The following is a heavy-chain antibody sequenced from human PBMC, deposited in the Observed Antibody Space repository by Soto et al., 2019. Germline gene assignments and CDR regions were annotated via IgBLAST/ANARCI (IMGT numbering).Heavy chain of an antibody. J-gene: IGHJ5*02. V-gene: IGHV3-7*03. CDR2: IKQDGSEK. Sequence: GGSLRLSCAASGFTFSSYWMSWVRQAPGKGLEWVANIKQDGSEKYYVDSVKGRFTISRDNAKNSLYLQMNSLRAEDTAVYYCAREGPRPRRGYERGDWLDPSGKGTRGTVSS. CDR1: GFTFSSYW. CDR3: AREGPRPRRGYERGDWLDP. D-gene: IGHD5-12*01.